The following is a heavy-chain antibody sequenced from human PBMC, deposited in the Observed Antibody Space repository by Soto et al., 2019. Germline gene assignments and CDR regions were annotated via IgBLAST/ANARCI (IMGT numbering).Heavy chain of an antibody. CDR1: GGSISSYY. CDR3: ARDRRYDFWVGRRPNYGMDV. D-gene: IGHD3-3*01. Sequence: QVQLQESGPGLVKPSETLSLTCTVSGGSISSYYWSWIRQPPGKGLEWIGYIYYSGSTNYNPSLKSRVTISVDTSKNQFSLKLSSVTAADTAVYYCARDRRYDFWVGRRPNYGMDVWGQGTTVTVSS. CDR2: IYYSGST. V-gene: IGHV4-59*01. J-gene: IGHJ6*02.